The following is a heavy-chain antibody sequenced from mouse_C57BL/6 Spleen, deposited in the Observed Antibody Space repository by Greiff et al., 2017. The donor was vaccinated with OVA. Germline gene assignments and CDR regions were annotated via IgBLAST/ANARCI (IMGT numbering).Heavy chain of an antibody. CDR2: INPSNGGT. CDR1: GYTFTSYW. V-gene: IGHV1-53*01. J-gene: IGHJ2*01. Sequence: VKLQQPGTDLVKPGASVKLSCKASGYTFTSYWMHWVKQRPGQGLEWIGNINPSNGGTNYNEKFKSKATLTVDKSSSTAYMQLSSLTSEDSAVYYCARPYYGSSYFDYWGQGTTLTVSS. D-gene: IGHD1-1*01. CDR3: ARPYYGSSYFDY.